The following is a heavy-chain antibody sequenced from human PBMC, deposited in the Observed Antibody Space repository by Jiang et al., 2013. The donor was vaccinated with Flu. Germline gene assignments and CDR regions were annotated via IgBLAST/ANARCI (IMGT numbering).Heavy chain of an antibody. Sequence: SLRLSCAASGFTFSSYAMHWVRQAPGKGLEWVAVISYDGSNKYYADSVKGRFTISRDNSKNTLYLQMNSLRAEDTAVYYCARDGERVAGTAPLDYWGQGTLVTVSS. J-gene: IGHJ4*02. CDR1: GFTFSSYA. CDR3: ARDGERVAGTAPLDY. CDR2: ISYDGSNK. D-gene: IGHD6-19*01. V-gene: IGHV3-30-3*01.